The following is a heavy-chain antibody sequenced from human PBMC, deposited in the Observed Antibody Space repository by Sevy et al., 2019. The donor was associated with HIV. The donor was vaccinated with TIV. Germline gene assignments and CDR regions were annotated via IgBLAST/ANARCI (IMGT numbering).Heavy chain of an antibody. CDR3: TTMMRLFGDPNFWYFDL. V-gene: IGHV3-15*04. D-gene: IGHD2-21*01. CDR1: GFTFSNVW. J-gene: IGHJ2*01. Sequence: GGSLRLSCAASGFTFSNVWTSWVRQASGKGLEWVGRIESKSEGGTTDYAAPVKGRFSISSDESSDTVYLQMNSLKTEDTAVYYCTTMMRLFGDPNFWYFDLWGRGTLVTVSS. CDR2: IESKSEGGTT.